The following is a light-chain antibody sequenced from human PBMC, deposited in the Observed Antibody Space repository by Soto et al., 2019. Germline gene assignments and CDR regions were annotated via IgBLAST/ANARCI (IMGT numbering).Light chain of an antibody. Sequence: QPVLTQPPSVSGAPGQRVTISCTGSSSNIGAGYDVHWYQQLPGTAPKLLIYGNSNRPSGVPDRFSGSKSGTSASLAITGLQAEDEADYYCQSYDSSLRGLEGVFGGGTKVTVL. CDR2: GNS. CDR1: SSNIGAGYD. V-gene: IGLV1-40*01. J-gene: IGLJ2*01. CDR3: QSYDSSLRGLEGV.